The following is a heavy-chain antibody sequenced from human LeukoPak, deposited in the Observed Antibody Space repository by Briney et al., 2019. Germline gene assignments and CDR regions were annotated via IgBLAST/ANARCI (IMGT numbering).Heavy chain of an antibody. Sequence: HGESLKISCKGSGYSLTSYWIGWVRQMPGKGLEWMGIIYPGESDTRYSPSFQGQVTISADKSISTAYLQWSSLKASDTAMYYCARRAVVGATDAFDIWGQGTMVTVSS. CDR3: ARRAVVGATDAFDI. CDR2: IYPGESDT. V-gene: IGHV5-51*01. CDR1: GYSLTSYW. J-gene: IGHJ3*02. D-gene: IGHD1-26*01.